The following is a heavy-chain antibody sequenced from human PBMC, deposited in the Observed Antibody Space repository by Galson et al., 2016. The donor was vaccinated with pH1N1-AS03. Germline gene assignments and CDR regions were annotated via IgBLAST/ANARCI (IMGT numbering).Heavy chain of an antibody. CDR3: ATDFNYDFWGGYSFY. V-gene: IGHV3-30*03. Sequence: SLRLSCAASGFTLSNFGMLWVRQAPGQGLEWVAIISFDGTNKYYADSVKGRFSISRDNSKNTLFLQMSALRAEDTAVYYCATDFNYDFWGGYSFYWGQGALVTGSS. D-gene: IGHD3/OR15-3a*01. CDR1: GFTLSNFG. CDR2: ISFDGTNK. J-gene: IGHJ4*02.